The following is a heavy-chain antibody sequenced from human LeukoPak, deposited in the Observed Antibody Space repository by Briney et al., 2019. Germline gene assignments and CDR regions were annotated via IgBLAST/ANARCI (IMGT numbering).Heavy chain of an antibody. CDR3: ARDDPPYYDFWSGYYLDY. CDR2: MSYDGSNK. V-gene: IGHV3-30-3*01. D-gene: IGHD3-3*01. Sequence: GGSLRLSCAASGFTYSSYAMHLVRQAAGKGLEWVAVMSYDGSNKYYADSVKGRFTISRDNSKNTLYLQMNSLRAEDTAVYYCARDDPPYYDFWSGYYLDYWGQGTWSPSPQ. J-gene: IGHJ4*02. CDR1: GFTYSSYA.